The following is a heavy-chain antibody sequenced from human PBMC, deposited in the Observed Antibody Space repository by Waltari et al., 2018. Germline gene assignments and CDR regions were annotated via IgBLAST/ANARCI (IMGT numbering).Heavy chain of an antibody. CDR1: GYSFTSYW. Sequence: EVQLVQSGAEVKKPGESLKISCKGSGYSFTSYWIGWVRQMPGKGLEWMGIIYPGDSDTRYSPSFQGQVTISADKSISTAYLQWSSLKASDTAMYYCARQGLFYDILTGYLGGMDVWGQGTTVTVSS. V-gene: IGHV5-51*01. CDR2: IYPGDSDT. J-gene: IGHJ6*02. CDR3: ARQGLFYDILTGYLGGMDV. D-gene: IGHD3-9*01.